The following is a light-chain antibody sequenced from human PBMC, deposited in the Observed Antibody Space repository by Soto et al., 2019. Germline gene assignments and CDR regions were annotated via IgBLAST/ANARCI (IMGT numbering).Light chain of an antibody. CDR3: SSYAGSNNFCV. J-gene: IGLJ1*01. CDR1: SSDVGTYNY. CDR2: DVS. V-gene: IGLV2-8*01. Sequence: QSALTQPPSASGSPGQSVTISCTGTSSDVGTYNYVSWYQQHPGKAPKLIIYDVSEWPSGVPDRFSGSKSGNTASLTVSGLQAEDEADYYCSSYAGSNNFCVFGTGTKLTVL.